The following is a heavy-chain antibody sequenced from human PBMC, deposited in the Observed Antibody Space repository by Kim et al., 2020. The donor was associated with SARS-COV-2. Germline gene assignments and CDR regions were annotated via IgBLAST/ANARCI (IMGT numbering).Heavy chain of an antibody. CDR2: LSHDGTKK. Sequence: GGSLRLSCVASGFRIRNYGMHWVRQAPGKGLEWVALLSHDGTKKDYADSVKGRFTISRDTSKNTVFLDMNSLRVEDTAEYFCATYSNGWYGVPFDYWG. CDR1: GFRIRNYG. CDR3: ATYSNGWYGVPFDY. J-gene: IGHJ4*01. D-gene: IGHD6-19*01. V-gene: IGHV3-33*03.